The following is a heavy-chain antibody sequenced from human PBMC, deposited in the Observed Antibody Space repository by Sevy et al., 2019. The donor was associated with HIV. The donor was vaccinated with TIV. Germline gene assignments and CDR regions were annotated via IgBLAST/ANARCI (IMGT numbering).Heavy chain of an antibody. CDR3: GRDPYRGAIDY. J-gene: IGHJ4*02. CDR2: IKNDGTEE. Sequence: GGSLRLSCAASGLTFSNSWMSWVRQTPEKGLEWVANIKNDGTEEYYVDSVKGRFTISRDNAKNSLYLQMNGLRVGDTAVYYCGRDPYRGAIDYWGQGTLVTVSS. D-gene: IGHD1-26*01. CDR1: GLTFSNSW. V-gene: IGHV3-7*01.